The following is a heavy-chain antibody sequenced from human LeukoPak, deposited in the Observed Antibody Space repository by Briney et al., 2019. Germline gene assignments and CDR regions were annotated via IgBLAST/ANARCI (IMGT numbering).Heavy chain of an antibody. Sequence: SETLSLTCAAYGGSFSGYYWSWIRQPPGKGLEWIGGINHSGSTNYNPSLKSRVTISVDTSKNQFSLKLSSVTAADTAVYFCARDSLSLYGDSFFDYWGQGTLVTVSS. V-gene: IGHV4-34*01. J-gene: IGHJ4*02. CDR1: GGSFSGYY. CDR2: INHSGST. D-gene: IGHD2/OR15-2a*01. CDR3: ARDSLSLYGDSFFDY.